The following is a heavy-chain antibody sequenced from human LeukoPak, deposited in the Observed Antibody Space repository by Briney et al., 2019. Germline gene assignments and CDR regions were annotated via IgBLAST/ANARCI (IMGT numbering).Heavy chain of an antibody. CDR3: ARDYTVTTVFDY. CDR2: INPNSGGT. Sequence: ASVKVSCKASGYTFTVYYMHWVRQAPGQGLEWMGRINPNSGGTNYAQKFQGRVTMTRDTSISTAYMELSRLRSDDTAVYYCARDYTVTTVFDYWGQGTLVTVSS. D-gene: IGHD4-17*01. J-gene: IGHJ4*02. V-gene: IGHV1-2*06. CDR1: GYTFTVYY.